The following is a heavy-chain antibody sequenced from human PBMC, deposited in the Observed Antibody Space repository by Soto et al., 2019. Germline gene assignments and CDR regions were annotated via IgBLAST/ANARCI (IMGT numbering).Heavy chain of an antibody. CDR3: ARDLFYPRMVFTGFNWFDP. D-gene: IGHD3-22*01. J-gene: IGHJ5*02. V-gene: IGHV1-18*01. CDR2: ISAYNGNT. CDR1: GYTFTSYG. Sequence: GASVKVSCKASGYTFTSYGISWVRQAPGQGLEWMGWISAYNGNTNYAQKLQGRVTMTTDTSTSTAYMELRSLRSDDTAVYYCARDLFYPRMVFTGFNWFDPWGQGTLVTVSS.